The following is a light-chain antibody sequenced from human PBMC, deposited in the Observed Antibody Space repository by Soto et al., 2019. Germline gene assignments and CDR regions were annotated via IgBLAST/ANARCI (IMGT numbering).Light chain of an antibody. CDR1: QSVSSN. CDR2: GAY. CDR3: QPYNNWPQT. V-gene: IGKV3-15*01. Sequence: EIVRTQSPATLSVSPAEGSTLSCMAIQSVSSNLAWYQQKPCQAPRLLIYGAYTRATGIPARFSGSGSGTEFTLTISSLQSEDFAVYYCQPYNNWPQTFGQGTKVDIK. J-gene: IGKJ1*01.